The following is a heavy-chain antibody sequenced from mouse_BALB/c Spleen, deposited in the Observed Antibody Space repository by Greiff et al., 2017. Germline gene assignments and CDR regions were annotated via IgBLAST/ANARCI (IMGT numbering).Heavy chain of an antibody. V-gene: IGHV2-9*02. D-gene: IGHD1-1*01. Sequence: QVQLKESGPGLVAPSQSLSITCTVSGFSLTSYGVHWVRQPPGKGLEWLGVIWAGGSTNYNSALMSRLSISKDNSKSQVFLKMNSLQTDDTAMYYCANYYGSSSWFAYWGQGTLVTVSA. J-gene: IGHJ3*01. CDR2: IWAGGST. CDR1: GFSLTSYG. CDR3: ANYYGSSSWFAY.